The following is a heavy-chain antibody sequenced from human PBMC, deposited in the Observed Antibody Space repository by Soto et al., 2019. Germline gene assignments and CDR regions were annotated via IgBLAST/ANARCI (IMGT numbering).Heavy chain of an antibody. V-gene: IGHV1-46*01. CDR3: ARKYYFDY. J-gene: IGHJ4*01. CDR2: IDPSVGAT. CDR1: GYIISSYY. Sequence: QVQLVQSGAEVKKPGASVKISCTASGYIISSYYIHWVRQAPGQGLEWMGIIDPSVGATTYAQKFQDRVTMTSDTSTRTVYMELSGLRVDDTAMYYCARKYYFDYWGQGTRVTVSS.